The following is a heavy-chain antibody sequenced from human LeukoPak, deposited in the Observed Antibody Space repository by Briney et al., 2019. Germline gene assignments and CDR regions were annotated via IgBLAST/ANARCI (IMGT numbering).Heavy chain of an antibody. V-gene: IGHV1-2*04. CDR3: ARSYSVTFASWNYFDY. J-gene: IGHJ4*02. CDR1: GYTFTGYY. D-gene: IGHD5/OR15-5a*01. Sequence: GASVKVSCKASGYTFTGYYMHWVRQAPGQGLEWMGWINPNSGGTNYAQKFQGWVTMTRDTSISTAYMELSRLRSDDTAVYYCARSYSVTFASWNYFDYWGQGTLVTVSS. CDR2: INPNSGGT.